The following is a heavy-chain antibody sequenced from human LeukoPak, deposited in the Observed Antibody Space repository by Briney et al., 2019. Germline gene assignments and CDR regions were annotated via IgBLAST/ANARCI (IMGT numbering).Heavy chain of an antibody. D-gene: IGHD3-10*01. CDR1: GFSLTSNG. J-gene: IGHJ6*02. Sequence: PGGSLRLSCAASGFSLTSNGMHWVRQAPGKGLEWVAFISHDGNKKYYADSVKGRFTVSRDSSKSTLFLQMDGLRRDDTAVYYCARDIRVRYMPMVRAVEYYQYHAMDVWGQGTTVTVYS. CDR3: ARDIRVRYMPMVRAVEYYQYHAMDV. CDR2: ISHDGNKK. V-gene: IGHV3-30*03.